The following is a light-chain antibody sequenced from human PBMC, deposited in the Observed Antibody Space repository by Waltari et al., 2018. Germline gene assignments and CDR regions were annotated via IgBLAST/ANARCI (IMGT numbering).Light chain of an antibody. V-gene: IGKV1-39*01. J-gene: IGKJ2*01. Sequence: DIQLTQSPSSLFASAGDRVSISCRPSQSINVYVDWYQQKTGKAPKLLIYGASNLQCGLPSRFTRSVSGTDFTLTSSSLHPDDVASYCCQQGEKTPYTFGHGTKV. CDR2: GAS. CDR3: QQGEKTPYT. CDR1: QSINVY.